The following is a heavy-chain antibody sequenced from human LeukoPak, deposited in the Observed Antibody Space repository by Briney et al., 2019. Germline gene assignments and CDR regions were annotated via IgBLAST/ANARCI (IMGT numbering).Heavy chain of an antibody. CDR2: TKQDGSEK. Sequence: GGYLRHICGASGYTVSRCWIRYVRRPPGNGQEWVGNTKQDGSEKYYVDSVKGRFTISRDNAKNSLYLQMNSLRAEDTALYYCASGRQLGYWGQGTLVTVSS. V-gene: IGHV3-7*01. D-gene: IGHD3-16*01. CDR3: ASGRQLGY. J-gene: IGHJ4*02. CDR1: GYTVSRCW.